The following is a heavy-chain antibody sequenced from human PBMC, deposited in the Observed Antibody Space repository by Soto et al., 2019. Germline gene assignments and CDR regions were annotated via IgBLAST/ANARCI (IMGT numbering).Heavy chain of an antibody. J-gene: IGHJ4*02. V-gene: IGHV4-59*01. CDR1: GGSISGYY. Sequence: SETLSLTCTVSGGSISGYYWTWIRQPPGKGLEWIGYIYYSGSTDYNPSLKSRVTISVDKSKNQFSLKLSSVTAADTAVYYCARAEVGRSSIFPFDYWGQGTLVTVSS. CDR3: ARAEVGRSSIFPFDY. D-gene: IGHD3-9*01. CDR2: IYYSGST.